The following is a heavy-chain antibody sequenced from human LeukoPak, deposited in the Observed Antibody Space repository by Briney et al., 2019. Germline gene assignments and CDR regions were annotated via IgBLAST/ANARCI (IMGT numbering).Heavy chain of an antibody. D-gene: IGHD5-12*01. CDR3: ARVGDLGYSGYDYLVDY. J-gene: IGHJ4*02. CDR2: IYHSGST. V-gene: IGHV4-59*12. Sequence: PSETLSLTCTVSGGSISSYYWSWIRQPPGKGLEWIGYIYHSGSTYYNPSLKSRVTISVDRSKNQFSLKLSSVTAADTAVYYCARVGDLGYSGYDYLVDYWGQGTLVTVSS. CDR1: GGSISSYY.